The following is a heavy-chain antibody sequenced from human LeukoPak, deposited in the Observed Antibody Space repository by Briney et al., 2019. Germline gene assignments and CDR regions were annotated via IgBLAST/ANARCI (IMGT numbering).Heavy chain of an antibody. V-gene: IGHV3-9*01. D-gene: IGHD4-17*01. Sequence: PGGSLRLSCAASGFTFDDYAMHWVRQAPGKGLEWVSGISWNSGSIGYADSVKGRFTISRDNAKNSLYLQMNSLRAEDTALYYCARGHYGDYEDYFDYWGQGTLVTVSS. CDR2: ISWNSGSI. J-gene: IGHJ4*02. CDR3: ARGHYGDYEDYFDY. CDR1: GFTFDDYA.